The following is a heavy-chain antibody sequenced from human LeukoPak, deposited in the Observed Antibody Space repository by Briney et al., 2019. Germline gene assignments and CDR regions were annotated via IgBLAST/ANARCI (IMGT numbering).Heavy chain of an antibody. CDR1: GASFEHFF. V-gene: IGHV4-59*01. CDR3: ARDKKGTSCYDS. J-gene: IGHJ4*02. D-gene: IGHD2-2*01. Sequence: SETLSLTCTVSGASFEHFFWSWIRQPPGKGLEWIGYVYYSGSTDYNPSLKSRVTISVDTSKNQFSLKLSSVTAADTAVYYCARDKKGTSCYDSWGQGTLVTVSS. CDR2: VYYSGST.